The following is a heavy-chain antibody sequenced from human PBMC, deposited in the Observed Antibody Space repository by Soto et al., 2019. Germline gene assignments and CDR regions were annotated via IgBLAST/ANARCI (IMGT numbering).Heavy chain of an antibody. J-gene: IGHJ3*02. CDR3: ARERTTVTTRGAFDI. D-gene: IGHD4-17*01. CDR1: GFTFSSYA. CDR2: ISSNGGST. Sequence: EVQLVESGGGLVQPGGSLRLSCAASGFTFSSYAMHWVRQAPGKGLEYVSAISSNGGSTYYANSVKGRFTISRDNSKNTLYLQMGGLRAEDMAVYYCARERTTVTTRGAFDIWGQGTMVTVSS. V-gene: IGHV3-64*01.